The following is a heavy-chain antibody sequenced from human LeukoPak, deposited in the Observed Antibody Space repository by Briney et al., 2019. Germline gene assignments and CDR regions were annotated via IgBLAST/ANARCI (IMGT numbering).Heavy chain of an antibody. D-gene: IGHD5-12*01. CDR3: TTYSGYSDR. CDR1: GFTVSSNY. Sequence: GGSLRLSCAASGFTVSSNYMSWVRQAPGKGLEWVGRIKAKTDGGTADYAAPVRGRFTMSRDDSKNMLYLQLNSLKTEDTAIYYCTTYSGYSDRWGQGTLVTVSS. V-gene: IGHV3-15*01. CDR2: IKAKTDGGTA. J-gene: IGHJ5*02.